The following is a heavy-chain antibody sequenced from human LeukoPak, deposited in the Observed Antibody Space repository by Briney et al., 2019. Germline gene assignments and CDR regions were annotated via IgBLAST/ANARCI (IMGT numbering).Heavy chain of an antibody. CDR3: ARTRIAAADYYGMDV. V-gene: IGHV4-59*08. D-gene: IGHD6-13*01. J-gene: IGHJ6*02. CDR1: GGSISSYY. Sequence: SETLSLTCTVSGGSISSYYWSWIRQPPGKGLEWIGYIYYSGSTNYNPSLKSRVTISVDTSKNQFSLKLSSVTAADTAVYYCARTRIAAADYYGMDVWGQGTTVTVSS. CDR2: IYYSGST.